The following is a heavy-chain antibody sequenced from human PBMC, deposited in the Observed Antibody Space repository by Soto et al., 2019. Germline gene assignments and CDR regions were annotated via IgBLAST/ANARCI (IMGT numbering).Heavy chain of an antibody. Sequence: EVHLLESGGGLGQPGGSLRLSCVASGFTFSTYTMSWVRQAPGKGLEWVSSISGGGGSPSYADSVQGRFSISRDNAKNTLYLQMNSLRGEDTATYYCAKARCLITDCYVPDYWGQGALVIVSS. CDR2: ISGGGGSP. CDR1: GFTFSTYT. CDR3: AKARCLITDCYVPDY. V-gene: IGHV3-23*01. D-gene: IGHD2-21*02. J-gene: IGHJ4*02.